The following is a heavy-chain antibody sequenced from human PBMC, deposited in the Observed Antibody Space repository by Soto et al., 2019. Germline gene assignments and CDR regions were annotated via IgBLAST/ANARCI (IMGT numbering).Heavy chain of an antibody. Sequence: QVQLVQSGAEVKKPGSSVKVSCKASGDTFSSYAINWVRQAPGQGLEWMGGIIPMFGTANYAQKFKGRVTRTAGQSTSTVYMELSSLRSEATAVYYCARVGPAHYYDSSGYYSPLDYWGQGTLVTVSS. CDR3: ARVGPAHYYDSSGYYSPLDY. CDR1: GDTFSSYA. V-gene: IGHV1-69*01. D-gene: IGHD3-22*01. J-gene: IGHJ4*02. CDR2: IIPMFGTA.